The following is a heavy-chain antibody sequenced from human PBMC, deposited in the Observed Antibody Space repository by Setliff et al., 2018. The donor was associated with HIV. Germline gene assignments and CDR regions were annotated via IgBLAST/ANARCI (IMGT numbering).Heavy chain of an antibody. CDR1: GYTFTSYA. D-gene: IGHD1-26*01. Sequence: ASVKVSCKASGYTFTSYAMRWVRQAPGQRLEWMGWINAGNGNTKYSQKFQGRVTITRGTSASTAYMELSSLRSEDTAVYYCARDTVPIVGPEYYFDYWGQGTLVTVSS. J-gene: IGHJ4*02. CDR3: ARDTVPIVGPEYYFDY. V-gene: IGHV1-3*01. CDR2: INAGNGNT.